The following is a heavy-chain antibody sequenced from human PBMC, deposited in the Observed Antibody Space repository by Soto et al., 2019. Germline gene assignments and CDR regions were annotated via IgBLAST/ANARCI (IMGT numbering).Heavy chain of an antibody. CDR3: ATESEGLLRFLEWTKRNAFDI. CDR1: GYTFTIYC. Sequence: ASLNVSFKASGYTFTIYCIILFLHSPLQWLELMGWISAYNVNTNYAQNLHCIVTMTTDTYTSTAYMELRSLRSDDTAVYYCATESEGLLRFLEWTKRNAFDIWGQGKMVXVSS. CDR2: ISAYNVNT. D-gene: IGHD3-3*01. J-gene: IGHJ3*02. V-gene: IGHV1-18*01.